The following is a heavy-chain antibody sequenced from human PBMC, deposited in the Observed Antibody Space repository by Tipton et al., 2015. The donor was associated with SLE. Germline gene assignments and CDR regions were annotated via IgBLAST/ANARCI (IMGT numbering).Heavy chain of an antibody. CDR2: INHSGST. J-gene: IGHJ6*02. CDR3: ARAVEGYYYYFYGMDV. Sequence: TLSLTCTVSGGSISSSSYYWSWIRQPPGKGLEWIGEINHSGSTNYNPSLKSRVTISVDTSKNHFSLKLSSVTAADTAVYYCARAVEGYYYYFYGMDVWGQGTTVTVSS. V-gene: IGHV4-39*02. CDR1: GGSISSSSYY. D-gene: IGHD6-19*01.